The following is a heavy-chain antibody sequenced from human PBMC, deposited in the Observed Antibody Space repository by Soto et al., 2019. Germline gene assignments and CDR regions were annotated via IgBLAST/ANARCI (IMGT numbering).Heavy chain of an antibody. Sequence: ASVKVSCKASGYTFTSYDINWVRQATGQGLEWMGWMNPNSGNTGYAQKFQGRVTMTRNTSISTAYMELSSLRSGDTAVYYCARDSIVGATPFDYWGQGTLVTVSS. V-gene: IGHV1-8*01. CDR1: GYTFTSYD. CDR3: ARDSIVGATPFDY. D-gene: IGHD1-26*01. J-gene: IGHJ4*02. CDR2: MNPNSGNT.